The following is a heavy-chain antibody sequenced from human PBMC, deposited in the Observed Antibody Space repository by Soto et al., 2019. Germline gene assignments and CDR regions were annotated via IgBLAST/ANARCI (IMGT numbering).Heavy chain of an antibody. CDR2: ISSSGSTI. V-gene: IGHV3-48*03. CDR3: ARGQYSRGGGYFDY. J-gene: IGHJ4*02. Sequence: EVQLVESGGGLVQPGGSLRLSCAASGFTFSSYEMNWVRQAPGKGLEWVSYISSSGSTIYYADSVKGRFTISRDNAKNGRDLKKKRRGGEDTACYYWARGQYSRGGGYFDYWGQETLVTVSS. D-gene: IGHD6-13*01. CDR1: GFTFSSYE.